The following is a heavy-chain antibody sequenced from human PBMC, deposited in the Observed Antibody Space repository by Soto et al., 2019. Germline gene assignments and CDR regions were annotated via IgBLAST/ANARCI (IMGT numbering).Heavy chain of an antibody. D-gene: IGHD3-22*01. Sequence: PSETLSLTCTVSGGSISSGGYYWSWIRQHPGKGLEWIGYIYYSGSTYYNPSLKSRVAISVDTSKNQFSLKLSSVTAADTAVYYCARGQDYYDSSGYPDYWGQGTLVTVSS. CDR3: ARGQDYYDSSGYPDY. V-gene: IGHV4-31*03. CDR1: GGSISSGGYY. CDR2: IYYSGST. J-gene: IGHJ4*02.